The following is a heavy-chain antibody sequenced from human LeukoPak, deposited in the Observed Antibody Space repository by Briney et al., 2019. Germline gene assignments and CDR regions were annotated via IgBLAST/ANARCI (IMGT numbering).Heavy chain of an antibody. CDR3: ASMTITLNYFDY. Sequence: PSESLSLTCTVSGGTLSSSTYYWGWIRQPPAKGLDWTGSIFYSGNPYYNPSLKGRITISVDTSKNQFSLKLSSVTAADTAVYYCASMTITLNYFDYWGQGTLVTVSS. CDR2: IFYSGNP. V-gene: IGHV4-39*01. D-gene: IGHD4/OR15-4a*01. J-gene: IGHJ4*02. CDR1: GGTLSSSTYY.